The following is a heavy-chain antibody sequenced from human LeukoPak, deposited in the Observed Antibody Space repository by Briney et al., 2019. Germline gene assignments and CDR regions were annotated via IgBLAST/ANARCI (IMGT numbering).Heavy chain of an antibody. D-gene: IGHD3-9*01. CDR1: GFTFSNYV. CDR3: ATMAQDRDVLTGPNFDF. CDR2: ISGSGGTT. J-gene: IGHJ4*02. Sequence: GGSLRLSCAASGFTFSNYVMSWVRQAPGKGLEWVSAISGSGGTTYYADSVKGRFTISRDNSNNTLYLQMSSLRAEDAAVYYCATMAQDRDVLTGPNFDFWGQGTLVTVSS. V-gene: IGHV3-23*01.